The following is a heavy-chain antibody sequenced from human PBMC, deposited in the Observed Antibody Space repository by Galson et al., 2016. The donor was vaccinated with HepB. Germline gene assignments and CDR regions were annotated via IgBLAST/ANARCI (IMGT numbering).Heavy chain of an antibody. CDR1: RFRFSDYG. V-gene: IGHV3-30*18. J-gene: IGHJ6*02. CDR2: ISHDGSNK. Sequence: SLRLSCAASRFRFSDYGMHWVRQAPGKGLEWVAFISHDGSNKEYADSVKGRFTISKDNSKNTLSLQMNSLRTEDTAVYYCAKTATMVRGVLAWGQKQTNYYYAHVMDVWGQGTTVTVSS. D-gene: IGHD3-10*01. CDR3: AKTATMVRGVLAWGQKQTNYYYAHVMDV.